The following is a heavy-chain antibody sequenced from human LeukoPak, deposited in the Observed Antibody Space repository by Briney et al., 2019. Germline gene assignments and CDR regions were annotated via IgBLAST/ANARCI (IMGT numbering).Heavy chain of an antibody. J-gene: IGHJ6*03. Sequence: SETLSLTCAVSGYSISSGYYWGWIRQPPGKGLEWIGTIYYSGSTYYNPSLKSRAIISVHTSRNQFSLRLTSVTAADTAVYYCAKHSLRPLGKRYYYMDVWGKGTTVTVSS. D-gene: IGHD1-1*01. CDR2: IYYSGST. CDR3: AKHSLRPLGKRYYYMDV. V-gene: IGHV4-38-2*01. CDR1: GYSISSGYY.